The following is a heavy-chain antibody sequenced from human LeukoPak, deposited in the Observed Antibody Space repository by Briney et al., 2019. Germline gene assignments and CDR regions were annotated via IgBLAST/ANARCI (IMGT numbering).Heavy chain of an antibody. CDR2: FDPEDGET. Sequence: ASVKVSCKVSGYTLTELSMHWVRQAPGKGLEWMGGFDPEDGETIYAQKFQGRVTMTEDTSTDTAYMGLSSLRSEDTAVYYCATDRYCSSTSCYRGGYYFDYWGQGTLVTVSS. CDR3: ATDRYCSSTSCYRGGYYFDY. J-gene: IGHJ4*02. CDR1: GYTLTELS. V-gene: IGHV1-24*01. D-gene: IGHD2-2*02.